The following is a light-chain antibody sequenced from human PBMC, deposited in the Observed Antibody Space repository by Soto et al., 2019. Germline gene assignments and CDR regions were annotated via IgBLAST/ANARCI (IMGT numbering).Light chain of an antibody. V-gene: IGKV4-1*01. J-gene: IGKJ5*01. CDR2: WAS. Sequence: DIVMTQSPDSLAVSLGERATINCKPSQSVLYSSNNKNFLAWYQQKPGQPPKLLIYWASTRESGXXDRFSGXXXXXXXXXXXXXXQAEDVAVYYCQQHYSIPFTFGQGTRLEIK. CDR3: QQHYSIPFT. CDR1: QSVLYSSNNKNF.